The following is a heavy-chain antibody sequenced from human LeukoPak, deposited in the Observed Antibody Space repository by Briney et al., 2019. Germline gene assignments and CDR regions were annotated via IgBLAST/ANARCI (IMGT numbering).Heavy chain of an antibody. CDR3: ARGGGKWLLSAY. D-gene: IGHD3-3*01. J-gene: IGHJ4*02. CDR2: INHSGST. Sequence: SETLSLTCAVYGGSFSGYYWSWIRQPPGKGLEWIGEINHSGSTNYNPSLKSRVTISVDTSKNQFSLKLSSVTAADTAVYYCARGGGKWLLSAYWGQGTLVTVSS. CDR1: GGSFSGYY. V-gene: IGHV4-34*01.